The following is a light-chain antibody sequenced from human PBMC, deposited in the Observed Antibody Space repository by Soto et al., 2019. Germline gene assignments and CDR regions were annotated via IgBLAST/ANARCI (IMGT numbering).Light chain of an antibody. J-gene: IGLJ3*02. CDR1: SSDVGAYNF. Sequence: QSALTQPRSVSGSPGQSVTISCTGTSSDVGAYNFVSWYQQNPGKAPKLIIYDVIKRPSGVPNRFSGSKSGNTASLTISGLQTEDEADYHCSSYAGSHTYEVFGGGTKVTVL. V-gene: IGLV2-11*01. CDR2: DVI. CDR3: SSYAGSHTYEV.